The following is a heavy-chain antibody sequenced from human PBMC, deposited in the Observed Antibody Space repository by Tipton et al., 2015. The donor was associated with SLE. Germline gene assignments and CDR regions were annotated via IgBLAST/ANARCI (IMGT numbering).Heavy chain of an antibody. J-gene: IGHJ4*02. CDR2: IYTSGST. CDR3: ARGHDLWLNY. Sequence: TLSLTCTVSGGSISSGSYYWSWIRQPAGKGLEWIGRIYTSGSTNYNPSLKSRVTISVDTSKNQFSLKLSSVTAADMAVYYCARGHDLWLNYWGQGTLVTVSS. CDR1: GGSISSGSYY. D-gene: IGHD5-18*01. V-gene: IGHV4-61*02.